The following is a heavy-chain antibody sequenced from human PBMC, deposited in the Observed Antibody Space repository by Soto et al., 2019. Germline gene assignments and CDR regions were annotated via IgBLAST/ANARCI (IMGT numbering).Heavy chain of an antibody. Sequence: GGSLRLSCAASGFTFSSYAMSWVRQAPGKGLEWVSAISGSGGSTYYADSVKGRFTISRDNSKNTLYLQMNSLRAEDTAVYYCAKRPIDILTGKINDDYWGQGTLVTVSS. CDR1: GFTFSSYA. V-gene: IGHV3-23*01. D-gene: IGHD3-9*01. J-gene: IGHJ4*02. CDR2: ISGSGGST. CDR3: AKRPIDILTGKINDDY.